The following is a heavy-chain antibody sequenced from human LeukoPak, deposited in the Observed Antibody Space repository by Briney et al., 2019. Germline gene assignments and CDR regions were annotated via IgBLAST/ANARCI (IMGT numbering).Heavy chain of an antibody. CDR1: GFSCSECS. V-gene: IGHV3-21*01. D-gene: IGHD6-13*01. Sequence: GGSLRLSCTASGFSCSECSFNWVRQAPGKGLEWVSCISTRGSYIYYADSMKGRFTISRDNARHSVYLQMNRLRAEDTAVYYCARGAERYSSITNWFDPWGQGTLVTVSS. CDR3: ARGAERYSSITNWFDP. J-gene: IGHJ5*02. CDR2: ISTRGSYI.